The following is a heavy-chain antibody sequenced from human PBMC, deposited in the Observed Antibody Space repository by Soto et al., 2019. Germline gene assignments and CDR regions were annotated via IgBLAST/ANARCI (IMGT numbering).Heavy chain of an antibody. CDR3: ARWAEFVDGPIVYYYYGMDV. V-gene: IGHV1-69*02. CDR1: GGTFSSYT. Sequence: QVQLVQSGAEVKKPGSSVKVSCKASGGTFSSYTISWVRQAPGQGLEWMGRIIPILGIANYAQKFQGRVTITADKSTSTAYMELSSLRSEDTAVYYCARWAEFVDGPIVYYYYGMDVWGQGTAVTVSS. J-gene: IGHJ6*02. CDR2: IIPILGIA. D-gene: IGHD2-21*01.